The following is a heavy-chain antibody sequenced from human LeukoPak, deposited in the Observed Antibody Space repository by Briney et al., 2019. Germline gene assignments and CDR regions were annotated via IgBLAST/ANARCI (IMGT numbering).Heavy chain of an antibody. Sequence: GASEKVSCKASGYTFTAYYMHWVRQAPGQGLEWMGWINPNTGDTNYAQKFHGRVTMTRDTSISTAYMELTWLRSDDTAVYYCARDFSSSWGHYYYYMDVWGKGTTVTVSS. CDR3: ARDFSSSWGHYYYYMDV. CDR2: INPNTGDT. V-gene: IGHV1-2*02. CDR1: GYTFTAYY. D-gene: IGHD6-6*01. J-gene: IGHJ6*03.